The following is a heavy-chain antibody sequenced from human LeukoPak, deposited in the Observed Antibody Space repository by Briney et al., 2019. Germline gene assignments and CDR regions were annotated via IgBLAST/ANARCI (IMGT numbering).Heavy chain of an antibody. J-gene: IGHJ4*02. V-gene: IGHV1-69*04. CDR2: IIPILGIA. CDR1: GGTFSSYA. CDR3: ARSMIN. Sequence: ASVKVSCKASGGTFSSYAISWVRQAPGQGLEWMGRIIPILGIANYAQKFQGRVTMTRDTSTSTVYMELSSLRSEDTAVYYCARSMINWGQGTLVTVSS. D-gene: IGHD3-22*01.